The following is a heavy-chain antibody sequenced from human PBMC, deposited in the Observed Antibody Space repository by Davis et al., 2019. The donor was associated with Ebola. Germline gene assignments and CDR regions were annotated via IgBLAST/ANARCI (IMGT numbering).Heavy chain of an antibody. J-gene: IGHJ4*02. CDR2: INHSGST. V-gene: IGHV4-34*01. Sequence: PGGSLRLSCAVYGGSFSGYYWSWIRQPPGKGLEWIGEINHSGSTNYNPSLKSRVSISVDTSKNQFSLKLSSVTAADTAVYYCARGTDIVVVPAALGYYFDYWGQGTLVTVSS. D-gene: IGHD2-2*01. CDR1: GGSFSGYY. CDR3: ARGTDIVVVPAALGYYFDY.